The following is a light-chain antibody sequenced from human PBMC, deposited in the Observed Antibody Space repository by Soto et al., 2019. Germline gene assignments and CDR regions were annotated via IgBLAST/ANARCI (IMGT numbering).Light chain of an antibody. CDR1: QSISSY. V-gene: IGKV1-39*01. Sequence: IQMTQSPSSRSSSLGDRVTITCGASQSISSYLNWYHQKPGKAPKLLIYAASSLQSGVPSRFSVIGSGTDFTLTISRLKHEDFATYDGQQRYSTTLTFCGGTKVDIK. CDR2: AAS. J-gene: IGKJ4*01. CDR3: QQRYSTTLT.